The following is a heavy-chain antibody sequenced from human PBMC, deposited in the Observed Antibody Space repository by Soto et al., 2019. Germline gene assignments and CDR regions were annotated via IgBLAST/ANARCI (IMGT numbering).Heavy chain of an antibody. V-gene: IGHV5-10-1*01. J-gene: IGHJ3*02. CDR2: IDPSDSYT. CDR1: GYSFTSYW. CDR3: ARQKDSSGYPSGAEPTDAFDI. Sequence: PGESLKISCKGSGYSFTSYWISWVRQMPGKGLEWMGRIDPSDSYTNYSPSFQGHVTISADKSISTAYLQWSSLKASDTAMYYCARQKDSSGYPSGAEPTDAFDIWGQGTMVTVSS. D-gene: IGHD3-22*01.